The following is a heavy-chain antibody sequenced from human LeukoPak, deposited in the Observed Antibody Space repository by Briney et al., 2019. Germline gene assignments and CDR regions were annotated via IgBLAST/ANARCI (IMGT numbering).Heavy chain of an antibody. CDR3: ARGVGDFWSGYQDAFDI. V-gene: IGHV4-38-2*02. Sequence: PSETLSLTCTVSGYSISSGYYRGWSRQPPGKGLEGIGSIYHSGSTYYNQSLKSRVTISVDTSKNQFSLKLSSVTAADTAVYYCARGVGDFWSGYQDAFDIWGQGTMVTVSS. CDR2: IYHSGST. D-gene: IGHD3-3*01. J-gene: IGHJ3*02. CDR1: GYSISSGYY.